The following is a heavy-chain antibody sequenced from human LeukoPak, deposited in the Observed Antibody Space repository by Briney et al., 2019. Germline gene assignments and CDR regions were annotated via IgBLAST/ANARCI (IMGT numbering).Heavy chain of an antibody. CDR2: INPNSGGT. J-gene: IGHJ3*02. CDR3: ARDSGCSGGSCNDAFDI. V-gene: IGHV1-2*04. D-gene: IGHD2-15*01. CDR1: GYTFTGYY. Sequence: ASVKVSCKASGYTFTGYYMHWVRQAPGQGLEWMGWINPNSGGTNYAQKFQGWVTMTRDTSISTAYMELRRLRSDDTAVYYCARDSGCSGGSCNDAFDIWGQGTMVTVSS.